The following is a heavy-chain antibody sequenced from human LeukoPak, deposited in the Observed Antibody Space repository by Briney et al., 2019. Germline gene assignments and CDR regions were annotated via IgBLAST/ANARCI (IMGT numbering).Heavy chain of an antibody. V-gene: IGHV3-23*01. J-gene: IGHJ4*02. Sequence: GGSLRLSCAASGFTFNSYAMSWVRQAPGKGLEWVSAIRGSGGGTYYADPAKGRFTISRDHSKNTSYLQMTSLSDEDTALYYCAKAGIGVVGYFDYWGQGTLVTVSS. D-gene: IGHD6-19*01. CDR1: GFTFNSYA. CDR3: AKAGIGVVGYFDY. CDR2: IRGSGGGT.